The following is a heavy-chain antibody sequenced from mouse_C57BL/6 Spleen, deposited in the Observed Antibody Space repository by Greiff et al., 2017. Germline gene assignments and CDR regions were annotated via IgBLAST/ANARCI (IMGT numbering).Heavy chain of an antibody. D-gene: IGHD2-1*01. J-gene: IGHJ4*01. CDR3: ASGYGNDAMDY. CDR1: GFSLTRYG. V-gene: IGHV2-6*01. Sequence: VKLVESGPGLVAPSQSLSITCTVSGFSLTRYGVDWVRQSPGKGLEWLGVIWGVGSTNYDSALKSRLSLSKDNSKSQVFLKMNSLQTDDTAMYYCASGYGNDAMDYWGQGTSVTVSS. CDR2: IWGVGST.